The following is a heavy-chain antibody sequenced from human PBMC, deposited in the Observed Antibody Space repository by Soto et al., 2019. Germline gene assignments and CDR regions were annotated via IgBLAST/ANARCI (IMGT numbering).Heavy chain of an antibody. Sequence: ASVKVSCKASGYTFTGYYMHWVRQAPGQGLEWVGWINPNSGGTNYAQKFQGWVTMTRDTSISTAYMELSRLRSDDTAVYYCARDAYYDFWSGPKGSSYFDYWGQGTLVTVS. J-gene: IGHJ4*02. CDR2: INPNSGGT. CDR3: ARDAYYDFWSGPKGSSYFDY. V-gene: IGHV1-2*04. CDR1: GYTFTGYY. D-gene: IGHD3-3*01.